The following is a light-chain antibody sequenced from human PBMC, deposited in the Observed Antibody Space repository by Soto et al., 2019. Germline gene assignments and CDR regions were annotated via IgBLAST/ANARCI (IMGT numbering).Light chain of an antibody. CDR2: SAS. CDR3: QQYSSYLYT. J-gene: IGKJ2*01. Sequence: DIQMTQSPSSLSASMGDRVTITCRASQSISNYLNWYHQKPGKAPKLLIYSASSLQSGVPSRFSGSGSGTEFTLTISSLQPDDFATYYCQQYSSYLYTFGQGIKLEIK. CDR1: QSISNY. V-gene: IGKV1-16*01.